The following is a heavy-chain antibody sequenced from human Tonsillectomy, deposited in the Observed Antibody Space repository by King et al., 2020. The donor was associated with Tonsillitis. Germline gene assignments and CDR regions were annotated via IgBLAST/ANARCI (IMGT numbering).Heavy chain of an antibody. CDR2: ISYDGSNK. Sequence: VQLVESGGGVVQPGRSLRLSCAASGFTFSSYGIHWVRQAPGKGLEWVAVISYDGSNKYYADSVKGRFTISRDNSKNTVYLQMNSLRAEDTAVYYCAKVTSPWSYYNYGMDVWGQGTTVTVSS. CDR3: AKVTSPWSYYNYGMDV. J-gene: IGHJ6*02. D-gene: IGHD3-3*01. CDR1: GFTFSSYG. V-gene: IGHV3-30*18.